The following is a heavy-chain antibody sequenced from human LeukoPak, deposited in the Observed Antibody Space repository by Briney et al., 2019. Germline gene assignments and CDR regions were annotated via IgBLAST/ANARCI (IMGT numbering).Heavy chain of an antibody. CDR3: ARGESGYDDYYYYYGMDV. V-gene: IGHV3-48*04. D-gene: IGHD5-12*01. CDR1: GFTFSSFG. CDR2: ISSSGSTI. J-gene: IGHJ6*02. Sequence: GGSLRLSCEASGFTFSSFGMSWVRQAPGKGLEWVSYISSSGSTIYYADSVKGRFTISRDNAKNSLYLQMNSLRAEDTAVYYCARGESGYDDYYYYYGMDVWGQGTTVTVSS.